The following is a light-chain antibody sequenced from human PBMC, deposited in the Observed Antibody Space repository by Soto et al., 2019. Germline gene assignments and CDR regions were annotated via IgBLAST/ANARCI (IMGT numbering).Light chain of an antibody. CDR1: QSVSSY. CDR2: DES. Sequence: EIVLTQSPATLSLSPGQIATLSCRASQSVSSYLAWYQQQPGQAPRLLIYDESYRATGIPARFSGSGSGTDFTLTISSLEPEDFAVYYCQQRSNWPPITFGQGTRLEIK. CDR3: QQRSNWPPIT. V-gene: IGKV3-11*01. J-gene: IGKJ5*01.